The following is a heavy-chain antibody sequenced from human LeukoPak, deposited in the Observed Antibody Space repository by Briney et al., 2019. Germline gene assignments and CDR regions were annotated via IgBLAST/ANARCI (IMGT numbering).Heavy chain of an antibody. D-gene: IGHD4-23*01. V-gene: IGHV3-7*03. CDR1: GFTFNSYW. Sequence: GGSLRLSCAASGFTFNSYWMSWVRQAPGKGLEWVANIKQDGSEKYYVDSVKGRFTISRDNAKNSLYLQMNNLRAEDTAVYYCARDLPDYGGSYWGQGTLVTVSS. J-gene: IGHJ4*02. CDR2: IKQDGSEK. CDR3: ARDLPDYGGSY.